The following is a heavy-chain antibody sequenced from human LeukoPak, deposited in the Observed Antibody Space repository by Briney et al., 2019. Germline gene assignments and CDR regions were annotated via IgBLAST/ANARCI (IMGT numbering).Heavy chain of an antibody. CDR3: ARDKAAAGTDFFYYYYGMDV. D-gene: IGHD6-13*01. V-gene: IGHV3-30-3*01. J-gene: IGHJ6*02. Sequence: GGSLRLSCAASGFTFSSYAMHWVRQAPGKGLEWVAVISYDGSNKYYADSVKGRFTISRDNSKNTLYLQMNSLRAEDTAVYYCARDKAAAGTDFFYYYYGMDVWGQGTTVTVSS. CDR1: GFTFSSYA. CDR2: ISYDGSNK.